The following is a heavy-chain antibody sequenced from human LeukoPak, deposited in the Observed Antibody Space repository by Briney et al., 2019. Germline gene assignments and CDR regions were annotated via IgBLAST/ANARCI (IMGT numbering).Heavy chain of an antibody. CDR3: ARGLFDIVVVPAAPYFDY. Sequence: PSETLSLTCTVSGGSISSSSYYWGWIRQPPGKGLEWIGSIYYSGSTYYNPSLKSRVTISVDTSKNQFSLKLSSVTAADTAVYYCARGLFDIVVVPAAPYFDYWGQGTLVTVSS. CDR1: GGSISSSSYY. D-gene: IGHD2-2*01. V-gene: IGHV4-39*07. J-gene: IGHJ4*02. CDR2: IYYSGST.